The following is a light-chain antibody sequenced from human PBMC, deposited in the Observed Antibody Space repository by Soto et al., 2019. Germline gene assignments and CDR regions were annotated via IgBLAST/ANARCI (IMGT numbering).Light chain of an antibody. CDR3: QQYGSSPPYT. CDR1: QSVSSSY. CDR2: GAS. Sequence: EIVLTQSPGTLSLCPGERATLSCRASQSVSSSYIAWYQQKPGQAPRLLIYGASSRATGIPDRFSGSGSGTDFTLTISRLEPEDFAVYYCQQYGSSPPYTFGQGTKLEIK. V-gene: IGKV3-20*01. J-gene: IGKJ2*01.